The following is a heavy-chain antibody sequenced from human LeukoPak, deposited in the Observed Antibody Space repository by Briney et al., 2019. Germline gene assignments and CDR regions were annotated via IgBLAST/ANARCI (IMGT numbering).Heavy chain of an antibody. V-gene: IGHV3-66*02. Sequence: GGSLRLSCAASGFTVSSNYMSWVRQAPGKGPEWVSVIYSGGSTYYADSVKGRFTISRDNSKNTLYLQMNSLRAEDTAVYYCARALVNIVVVPAPDAFDIWGQGTMVTVSS. J-gene: IGHJ3*02. CDR2: IYSGGST. D-gene: IGHD2-2*01. CDR3: ARALVNIVVVPAPDAFDI. CDR1: GFTVSSNY.